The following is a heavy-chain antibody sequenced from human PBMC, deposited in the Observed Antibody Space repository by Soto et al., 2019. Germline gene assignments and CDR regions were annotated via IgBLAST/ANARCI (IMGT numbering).Heavy chain of an antibody. CDR3: ARDRGIAARRKNWFDP. CDR2: IAYDGSTK. Sequence: PGGSLRLSCADSGFTISRFAMHWVLQATGKGLEWVAVIAYDGSTKYYAEYVKGRVTISRDNSKNTLYLQMNSLRAGDTAVYYCARDRGIAARRKNWFDPWGQRTLVTVTS. V-gene: IGHV3-30-3*01. J-gene: IGHJ5*02. CDR1: GFTISRFA. D-gene: IGHD6-6*01.